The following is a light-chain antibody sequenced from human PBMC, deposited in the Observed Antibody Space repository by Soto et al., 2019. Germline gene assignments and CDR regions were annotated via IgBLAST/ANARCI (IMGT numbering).Light chain of an antibody. CDR1: SSNIGAGYD. CDR2: ANS. CDR3: QSYDSSLSVV. J-gene: IGLJ2*01. V-gene: IGLV1-40*01. Sequence: QSVLTQPPSVSGAPGQRVTISCTGSSSNIGAGYDVHWYQQLPGTAPKLLIYANSHRPSGVPDRFSGSKSGTSAFLAITGLQAEDEADYYCQSYDSSLSVVFGGGTKLTVL.